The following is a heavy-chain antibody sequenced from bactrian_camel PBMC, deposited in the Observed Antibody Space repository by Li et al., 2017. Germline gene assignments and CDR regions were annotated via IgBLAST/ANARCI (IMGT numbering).Heavy chain of an antibody. CDR3: ATSSRSDCTWKLVPSAYDT. CDR2: LPNNGDE. J-gene: IGHJ6*01. D-gene: IGHD1*01. CDR1: AGRKC. V-gene: IGHV3S55*01. Sequence: VQLVESGGGSIQAGGSLRLSCEYTAGRKCMGWFRQAPGKYREGIAHLPNNGDEGYADSVKGRITISKDNANNVQYLQMRNLQPEDTAMYYCATSSRSDCTWKLVPSAYDTWGQGTQVTVS.